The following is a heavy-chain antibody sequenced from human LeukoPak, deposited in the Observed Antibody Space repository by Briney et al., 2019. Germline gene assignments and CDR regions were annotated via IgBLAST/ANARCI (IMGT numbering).Heavy chain of an antibody. V-gene: IGHV1-2*02. CDR2: IKPNSGGT. CDR3: VRGKYYYDSSGYYFDH. J-gene: IGHJ4*02. D-gene: IGHD3-22*01. Sequence: ASVKVSCKASGGTFSTYAINWVRQAPGQGLEWMGWIKPNSGGTNYAQKFQGRVNMTRDTSITTAYMELSRLRPDDTAVYYCVRGKYYYDSSGYYFDHWGQGSLVTVSS. CDR1: GGTFSTYA.